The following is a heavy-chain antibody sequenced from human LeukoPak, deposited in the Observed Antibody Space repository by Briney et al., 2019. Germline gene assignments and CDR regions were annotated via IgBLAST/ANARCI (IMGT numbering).Heavy chain of an antibody. D-gene: IGHD4-17*01. V-gene: IGHV3-23*01. Sequence: GGSLRLSCAASGFTFDDYAMSWVRQAPGKGLEWVSAISGSGGSTYYTDSVKGRFTISRDNSKNTLYLQMNSLRAEDTAVYYCAKGFDGDYAPDYWGQGTLVTVSS. J-gene: IGHJ4*02. CDR1: GFTFDDYA. CDR2: ISGSGGST. CDR3: AKGFDGDYAPDY.